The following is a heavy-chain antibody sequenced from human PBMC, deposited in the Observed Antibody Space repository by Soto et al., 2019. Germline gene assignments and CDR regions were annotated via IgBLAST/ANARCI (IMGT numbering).Heavy chain of an antibody. CDR3: SRGGVHYSSGCYCDY. CDR2: TNPSSSTA. Sequence: VKGSCKASGGTFSSYAISWVRQAPGQGLEWMGGTNPSSSTATYAHKFQGRVTITADESTSTAYLELNSHRSEATAASFCSRGGVHYSSGCYCDYWGQRTLVTVSS. D-gene: IGHD3-22*01. V-gene: IGHV1-69*01. J-gene: IGHJ4*02. CDR1: GGTFSSYA.